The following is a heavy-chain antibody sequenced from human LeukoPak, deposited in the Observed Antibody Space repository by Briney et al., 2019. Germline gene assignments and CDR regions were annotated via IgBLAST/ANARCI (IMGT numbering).Heavy chain of an antibody. Sequence: SETLSLTCYVSGDSINNDNYYWGWVRQSPGAGLEWLGSVYHNGHTIYTPSLKSRLTLSVDTSKNHFSLNLTSATAADTSVYFCASVLQSGTYPSGSDYYFDSWGRGTLVTVTS. CDR2: VYHNGHT. V-gene: IGHV4-39*02. CDR3: ASVLQSGTYPSGSDYYFDS. D-gene: IGHD1-26*01. J-gene: IGHJ4*01. CDR1: GDSINNDNYY.